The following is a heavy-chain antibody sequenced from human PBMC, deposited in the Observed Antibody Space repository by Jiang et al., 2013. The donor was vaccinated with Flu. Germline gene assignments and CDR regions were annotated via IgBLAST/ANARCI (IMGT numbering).Heavy chain of an antibody. CDR2: INHSGST. D-gene: IGHD1-26*01. J-gene: IGHJ4*02. CDR1: GGSFSGYY. Sequence: LLKPSETLSLTCAVYGGSFSGYYWSWIRQPPGKGLEWIGEINHSGSTNYNPSLKSRVTISVDTSKNQFSLKLSSVTAADTAVYYCARGGLGATTPSNIGYWGQGTLVTVSS. V-gene: IGHV4-34*01. CDR3: ARGGLGATTPSNIGY.